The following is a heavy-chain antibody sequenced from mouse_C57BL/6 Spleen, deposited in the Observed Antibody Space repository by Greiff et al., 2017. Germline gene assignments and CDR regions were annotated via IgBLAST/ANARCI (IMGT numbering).Heavy chain of an antibody. V-gene: IGHV1-69*01. CDR2: IDPSDSYT. Sequence: VQLQQSGAELVMPGASVKLSCKASGYTFTSYWMHWVKQRPGQGLEWIGEIDPSDSYTNYNQKFKGKSTLTVDKSSSTAYMQLSSLTSEDSAVYYCARGYYGSSYDFAYWGQGTLVTVSA. D-gene: IGHD1-1*01. CDR3: ARGYYGSSYDFAY. CDR1: GYTFTSYW. J-gene: IGHJ3*01.